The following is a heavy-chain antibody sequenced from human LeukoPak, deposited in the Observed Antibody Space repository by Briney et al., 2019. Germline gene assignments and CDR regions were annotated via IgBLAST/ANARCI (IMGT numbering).Heavy chain of an antibody. Sequence: SETLSLTCTVSCGSISSSSYYWGWIRQPPGKGLEWIGSIYYSGSTYYNPSLKSRVTIPVDTSKNQFSLKLSSVTAADTAVYYCARADSSGYYHFDYWGQGTLVTVSS. CDR3: ARADSSGYYHFDY. V-gene: IGHV4-39*07. CDR2: IYYSGST. J-gene: IGHJ4*02. CDR1: CGSISSSSYY. D-gene: IGHD3-22*01.